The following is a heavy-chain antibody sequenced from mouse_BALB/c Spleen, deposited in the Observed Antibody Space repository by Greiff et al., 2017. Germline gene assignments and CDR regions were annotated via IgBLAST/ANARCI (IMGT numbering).Heavy chain of an antibody. CDR3: ARGATVVDYFDY. D-gene: IGHD1-1*01. J-gene: IGHJ2*01. V-gene: IGHV2-6-2*01. CDR1: GFSLTSYG. Sequence: QVQLKESGPDLVAPSQSLSITCTVSGFSLTSYGVHWVRQPPGKGLEWLVVIWSDGSTTYNSALKSRLSISKDNSKSQVFLKMNSLQTDDTAMYYCARGATVVDYFDYWGQGTTLTVSS. CDR2: IWSDGST.